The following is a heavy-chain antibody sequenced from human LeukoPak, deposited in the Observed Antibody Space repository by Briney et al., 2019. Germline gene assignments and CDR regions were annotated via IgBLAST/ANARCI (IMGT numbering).Heavy chain of an antibody. CDR3: AKILSGTYSFDL. Sequence: GGSLRLSCTASGSTFSTYPMTWVRQAPGQGLEWVSAISGNSVTIYYADSVKGRFTISRDNSKNTLYLQMHSLRAEDTAVYYCAKILSGTYSFDLWGQGTLVTVSS. J-gene: IGHJ4*02. CDR2: ISGNSVTI. V-gene: IGHV3-23*01. D-gene: IGHD1-26*01. CDR1: GSTFSTYP.